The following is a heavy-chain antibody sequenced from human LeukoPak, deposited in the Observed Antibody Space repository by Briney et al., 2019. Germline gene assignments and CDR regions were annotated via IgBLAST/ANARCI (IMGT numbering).Heavy chain of an antibody. CDR2: MSGSGYYT. J-gene: IGHJ6*03. CDR1: GFAFSNFA. V-gene: IGHV3-23*01. D-gene: IGHD3-3*01. CDR3: AKMEGQRLYDYCMDV. Sequence: GGSLRLSCAASGFAFSNFAMSWVRQAPGKGLEWVSAMSGSGYYTYYVESVKGRFTISRDNSQNTLYLHMNSLRADDTAVYYCAKMEGQRLYDYCMDVWGRGTTVTVSS.